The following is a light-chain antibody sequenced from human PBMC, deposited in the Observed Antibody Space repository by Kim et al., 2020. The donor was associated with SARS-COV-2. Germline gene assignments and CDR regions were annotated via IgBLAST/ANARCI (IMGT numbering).Light chain of an antibody. V-gene: IGKV1-33*01. CDR1: QDITNY. Sequence: ASIGDRVTINCQESQDITNYLNWYQHKPGQAPKLLIYDASNLETGVPSRFSGSGSGTHFTFTISSLQPEDIATYYCQEHDNLGVTFGQGTRLEIK. CDR2: DAS. CDR3: QEHDNLGVT. J-gene: IGKJ5*01.